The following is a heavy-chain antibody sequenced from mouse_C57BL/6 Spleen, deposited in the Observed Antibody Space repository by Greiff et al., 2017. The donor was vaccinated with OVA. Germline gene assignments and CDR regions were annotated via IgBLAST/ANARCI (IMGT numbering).Heavy chain of an antibody. V-gene: IGHV1-42*01. D-gene: IGHD2-3*01. CDR1: GYSFTGYY. J-gene: IGHJ3*01. CDR2: INPSTGGT. CDR3: ARRIPSYDAQFAY. Sequence: VQLQQSGPELVKPGASVKISCKASGYSFTGYYMNWVKQSPEKSLEWIGEINPSTGGTTYNQKFKAKATLTVDKSSSTAYMQLKSLTSEDSAVYYCARRIPSYDAQFAYWGQGTLVTVSA.